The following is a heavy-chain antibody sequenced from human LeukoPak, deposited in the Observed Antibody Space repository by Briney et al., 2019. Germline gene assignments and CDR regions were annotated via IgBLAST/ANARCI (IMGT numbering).Heavy chain of an antibody. Sequence: GGSLRLSCAASGFTFDDYTMHWVRQAPGKGLEWVSLISWDGGSTYYADSVKGRFTISRDNSKNSLYLQMNSLRTEDTALYYCAKDRIYGSGSYFSLDYWGQGTLVTVSS. CDR2: ISWDGGST. CDR1: GFTFDDYT. V-gene: IGHV3-43*01. D-gene: IGHD3-10*01. J-gene: IGHJ4*02. CDR3: AKDRIYGSGSYFSLDY.